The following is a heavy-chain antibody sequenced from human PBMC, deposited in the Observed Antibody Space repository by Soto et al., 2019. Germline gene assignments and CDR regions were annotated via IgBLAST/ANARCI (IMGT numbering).Heavy chain of an antibody. D-gene: IGHD3-10*01. CDR3: ASEYYGSGNHYYYYGMDV. CDR2: INPSGGST. CDR1: GYAFTSDY. Sequence: ASVKVSCKASGYAFTSDYMHWVRQAPGQGLEWMGIINPSGGSTSYAQKFQGRVTMTRDTSTSTVYMELSSLRSEDTAVYYCASEYYGSGNHYYYYGMDVWGQGTTVTVS. J-gene: IGHJ6*02. V-gene: IGHV1-46*01.